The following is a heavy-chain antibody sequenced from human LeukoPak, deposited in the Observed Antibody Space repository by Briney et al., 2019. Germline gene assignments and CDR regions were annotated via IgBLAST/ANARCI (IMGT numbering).Heavy chain of an antibody. CDR2: ISYDGSNK. D-gene: IGHD6-19*01. CDR3: AKDPGSGWSDFDY. CDR1: GFTFSSYG. Sequence: PGGSLRLSCAASGFTFSSYGMHWVRQAPGKGLEWVAVISYDGSNKYYADSVKGRFTISRDNSENTLYLQVNSLRAEDTAVYYCAKDPGSGWSDFDYWGQGTLVTVSS. J-gene: IGHJ4*02. V-gene: IGHV3-30*18.